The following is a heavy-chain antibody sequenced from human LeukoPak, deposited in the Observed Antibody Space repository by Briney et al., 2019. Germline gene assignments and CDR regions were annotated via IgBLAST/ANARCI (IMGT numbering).Heavy chain of an antibody. CDR3: ARLDEAFDN. J-gene: IGHJ4*02. D-gene: IGHD5-24*01. CDR1: GFSFSRYW. CDR2: IKFDGNEK. V-gene: IGHV3-7*01. Sequence: GGSLRLSCTASGFSFSRYWLSWVRQAPGKGLEWVANIKFDGNEKYYVDSVKGRFTISRDDAKNSLYLQMNSLRAEDTAIYYCARLDEAFDNWGQGTLVTVSS.